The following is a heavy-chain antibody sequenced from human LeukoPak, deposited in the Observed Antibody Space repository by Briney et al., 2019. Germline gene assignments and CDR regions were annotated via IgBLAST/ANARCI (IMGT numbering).Heavy chain of an antibody. CDR1: GFTFNTYA. V-gene: IGHV3-74*01. D-gene: IGHD2-8*01. Sequence: GGSLRLSCAASGFTFNTYAMSWLRQAPGKGLVWVSRINSDGSSTSYADSVKGRFTISRDNAKNTLYLQMNSLRSEATAVHYCAKLRYCTNGVCYTNFDERSQASLVTVSS. J-gene: IGHJ4*02. CDR3: AKLRYCTNGVCYTNFDE. CDR2: INSDGSST.